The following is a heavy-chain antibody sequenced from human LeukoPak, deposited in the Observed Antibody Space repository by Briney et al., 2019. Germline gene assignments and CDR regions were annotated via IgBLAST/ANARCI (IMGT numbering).Heavy chain of an antibody. D-gene: IGHD1-14*01. CDR1: GFTFSSYW. Sequence: PGGSLRLSCAASGFTFSSYWMHWVRWVREAGGKGLLWVSRVSSDGSSTSYADSVKGRFTISRDNAKNTLYLQMNSLRAEDTAVYFCARDLGNNPAADLDAFDLWGQGTMVTVSS. CDR3: ARDLGNNPAADLDAFDL. V-gene: IGHV3-74*01. J-gene: IGHJ3*01. CDR2: VSSDGSST.